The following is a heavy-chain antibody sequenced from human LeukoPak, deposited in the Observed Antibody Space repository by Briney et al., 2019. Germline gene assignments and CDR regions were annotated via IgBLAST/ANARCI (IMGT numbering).Heavy chain of an antibody. CDR2: IYPGDSDT. Sequence: GESLKISCKGSGYTFTTYWIGWVRQMPGKGLEWMGIIYPGDSDTRYSPSFQGQVTFSADKSISTAYLQWSSLKASDIAMYFCARASQLGYCSSTTCYELDYWGQGTLVTVSS. D-gene: IGHD2-2*01. V-gene: IGHV5-51*01. CDR1: GYTFTTYW. J-gene: IGHJ4*02. CDR3: ARASQLGYCSSTTCYELDY.